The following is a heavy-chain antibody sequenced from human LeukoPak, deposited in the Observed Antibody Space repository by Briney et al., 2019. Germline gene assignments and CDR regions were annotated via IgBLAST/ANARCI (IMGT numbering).Heavy chain of an antibody. J-gene: IGHJ3*02. CDR2: IIPIFGTA. CDR1: GGTFSSCA. V-gene: IGHV1-69*05. CDR3: ARAYYYDSSGLRANAFDI. Sequence: SVKVSCKASGGTFSSCAISWVRQAPGQGLEWMGGIIPIFGTANYAQKFQGRVTITTDESTSTAYMELSSLRSEDTAVYYCARAYYYDSSGLRANAFDIWGQGTMVTVSS. D-gene: IGHD3-22*01.